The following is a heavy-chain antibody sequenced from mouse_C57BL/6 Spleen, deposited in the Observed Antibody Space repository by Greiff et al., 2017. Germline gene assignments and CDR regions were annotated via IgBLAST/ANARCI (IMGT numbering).Heavy chain of an antibody. D-gene: IGHD1-1*01. CDR2: IIPSSGYP. CDR3: ARSRGSSYWYFDV. Sequence: QVQLKQSGAELAKPGASVKLSCKASGYTFTSYWLHWVKQRPGQGLQWIGYIIPSSGYPKYNQKFKDKATLTADKSSSTAYMLLNSLTCADSAVYYCARSRGSSYWYFDVWGTGTTVTVSS. CDR1: GYTFTSYW. V-gene: IGHV1-7*01. J-gene: IGHJ1*03.